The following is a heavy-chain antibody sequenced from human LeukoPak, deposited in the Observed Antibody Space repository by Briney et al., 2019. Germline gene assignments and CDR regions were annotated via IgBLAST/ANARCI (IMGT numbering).Heavy chain of an antibody. V-gene: IGHV4-38-2*01. CDR1: SYSISSGYY. D-gene: IGHD6-19*01. Sequence: SETLSLTCAVSSYSISSGYYWGWIRQPPGKGLEWIGSFYHSGSTYYNPSLKSRVTISVDTSKNQFSLKLSSVTAADTAVYYCARREAVAGIGAFDIWDQGTMVTVSS. J-gene: IGHJ3*02. CDR3: ARREAVAGIGAFDI. CDR2: FYHSGST.